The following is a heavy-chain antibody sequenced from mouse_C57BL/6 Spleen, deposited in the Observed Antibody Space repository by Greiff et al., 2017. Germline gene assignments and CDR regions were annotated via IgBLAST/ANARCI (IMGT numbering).Heavy chain of an antibody. Sequence: QVQLQQSGAELVRPGTSVKVSCKASGYAFTNYLIEWVKQRPGQGLEGIGVINPGSGGTNYNEKFKGKATLTADKSSSTAYMQLSSLTSANSAVYFCARGNYGSSYNYAMDYWGQGTTVTVSS. D-gene: IGHD1-1*01. CDR3: ARGNYGSSYNYAMDY. J-gene: IGHJ4*01. CDR2: INPGSGGT. CDR1: GYAFTNYL. V-gene: IGHV1-54*01.